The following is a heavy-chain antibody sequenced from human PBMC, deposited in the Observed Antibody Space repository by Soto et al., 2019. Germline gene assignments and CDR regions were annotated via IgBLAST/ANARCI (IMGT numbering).Heavy chain of an antibody. CDR2: IRSKAYGGTT. CDR1: GFTFGDYA. CDR3: TRDYDFWSGHFDY. Sequence: GGSLRLSCTASGFTFGDYAMSWVRQAPGKGLEWVGFIRSKAYGGTTEYAASVKGRFTISRDDSKSIAYLQMNSLKTEDTAVYYCTRDYDFWSGHFDYWGQGTLVTVSS. D-gene: IGHD3-3*01. V-gene: IGHV3-49*04. J-gene: IGHJ4*02.